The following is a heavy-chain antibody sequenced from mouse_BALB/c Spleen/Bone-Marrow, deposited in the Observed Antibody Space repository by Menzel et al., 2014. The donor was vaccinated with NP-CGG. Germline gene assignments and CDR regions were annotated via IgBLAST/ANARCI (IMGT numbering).Heavy chain of an antibody. CDR3: ARSGDSSGYGFAY. J-gene: IGHJ3*01. D-gene: IGHD3-2*01. CDR2: IYPGDGST. V-gene: IGHV1S56*01. Sequence: QVQLQQSGAELVKPGALVKISCKASGYTFTSYDINWVKQRPGQGLEWIGWIYPGDGSTKYNEKFKGKATLTADKSSSTAYMQLSSLTSENSAVYFCARSGDSSGYGFAYWGQGPLVTVSA. CDR1: GYTFTSYD.